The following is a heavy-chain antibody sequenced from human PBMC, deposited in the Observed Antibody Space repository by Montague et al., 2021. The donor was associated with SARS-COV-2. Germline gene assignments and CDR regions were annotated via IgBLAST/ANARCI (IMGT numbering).Heavy chain of an antibody. D-gene: IGHD4-17*01. V-gene: IGHV4-39*01. CDR3: ARRRLREDYFDF. CDR1: GYSVSSSDHY. CDR2: VYYSGYT. J-gene: IGHJ4*02. Sequence: SETLSLTCTVSGYSVSSSDHYWGWIRQPPGKGLEWLGIVYYSGYTYYNPSVKGRVTISIDASKNQFPLKLNSLTATDTAIYHCARRRLREDYFDFWGQGTLLTVSS.